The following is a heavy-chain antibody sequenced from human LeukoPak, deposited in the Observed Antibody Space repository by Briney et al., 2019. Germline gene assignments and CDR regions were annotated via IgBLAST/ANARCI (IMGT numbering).Heavy chain of an antibody. Sequence: GASVKVSCKASGYTFTSYYMHWVRQAPGQGLEWMGIINPSGGSTSYAQKFQGRVTMTRDMSTSTVYMELSSLRSEDTAVYYCARGPFFRDYGDYRGDYYYYYMDVWGKGTTVTVSS. D-gene: IGHD4-17*01. CDR3: ARGPFFRDYGDYRGDYYYYYMDV. CDR1: GYTFTSYY. J-gene: IGHJ6*03. V-gene: IGHV1-46*01. CDR2: INPSGGST.